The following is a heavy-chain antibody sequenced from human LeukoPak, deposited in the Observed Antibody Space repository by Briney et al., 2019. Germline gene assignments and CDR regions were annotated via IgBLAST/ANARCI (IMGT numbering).Heavy chain of an antibody. J-gene: IGHJ6*02. CDR3: ARDLIYDSSGLDGMDA. Sequence: GGSLRLSCAASGFTFSSYGMHWVRQAPGKGLEWVAVIWYDGSNKYYADSVKGRFTISRDNSKNTLYLQMNSLRAEDTAVYYCARDLIYDSSGLDGMDAWGQGTTVTVSS. D-gene: IGHD3-22*01. CDR2: IWYDGSNK. CDR1: GFTFSSYG. V-gene: IGHV3-33*01.